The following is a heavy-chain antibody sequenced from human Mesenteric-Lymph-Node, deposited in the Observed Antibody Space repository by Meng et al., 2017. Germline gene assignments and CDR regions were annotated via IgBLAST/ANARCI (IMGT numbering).Heavy chain of an antibody. Sequence: QGQVGESGGGVVQPGRALRLAGGASEFTFSSYPMHWVRQAPGKGLEWVAVISSDGSNKYYIDSVKGRFTISRDNSKNTLYVQMNSLRADDTAVYYCARENKAVAGVFDYWGQGTLVTVSS. CDR1: EFTFSSYP. CDR2: ISSDGSNK. V-gene: IGHV3-30-3*01. J-gene: IGHJ4*02. CDR3: ARENKAVAGVFDY. D-gene: IGHD6-19*01.